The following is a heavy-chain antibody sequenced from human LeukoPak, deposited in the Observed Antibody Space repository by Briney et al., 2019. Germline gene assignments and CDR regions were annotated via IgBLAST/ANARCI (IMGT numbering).Heavy chain of an antibody. V-gene: IGHV3-11*06. J-gene: IGHJ4*02. CDR1: GFTFSASY. D-gene: IGHD1-1*01. CDR2: ISENSGDT. CDR3: ARDPRTVRI. Sequence: PGGSLRLSSVASGFTFSASYMTWVRRPPGKGLEWLSYISENSGDTNYADSVKGRFTVSRDNAKNSLYLQMNSLRVEDTAVYYCARDPRTVRIWGQGTLVTVSS.